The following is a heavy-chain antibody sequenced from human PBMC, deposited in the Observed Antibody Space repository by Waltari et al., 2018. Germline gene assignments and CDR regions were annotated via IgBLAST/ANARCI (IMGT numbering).Heavy chain of an antibody. V-gene: IGHV4-59*01. D-gene: IGHD6-13*01. Sequence: QVQLQESGPGLVKPSKTLSLTCTVPGGPTSSYYWSWIRHPPGTGLEWIGYIYYSGSTNHNPSLKSRVTIAVDTYKNQFSLKLSSVTAADTAVYYCARDGRAAAGQTYYYYGMDVWGQGTTVTVSS. CDR3: ARDGRAAAGQTYYYYGMDV. J-gene: IGHJ6*02. CDR2: IYYSGST. CDR1: GGPTSSYY.